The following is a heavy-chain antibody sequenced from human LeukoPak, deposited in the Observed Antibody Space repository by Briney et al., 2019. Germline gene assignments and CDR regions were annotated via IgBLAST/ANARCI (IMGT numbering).Heavy chain of an antibody. Sequence: SETLSLTCTVSGGSISSYYWSWIRQPPGKGLEWIGYIYYSGSTNYNPSLKSRVTISVDTSKNQFSLKLSSVTAADTAVYYCARLTLLPEYFQHWGQGTLVTVSS. V-gene: IGHV4-59*01. CDR2: IYYSGST. CDR3: ARLTLLPEYFQH. CDR1: GGSISSYY. J-gene: IGHJ1*01. D-gene: IGHD2-21*02.